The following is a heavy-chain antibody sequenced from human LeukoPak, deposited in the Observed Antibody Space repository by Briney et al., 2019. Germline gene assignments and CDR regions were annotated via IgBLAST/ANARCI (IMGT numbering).Heavy chain of an antibody. D-gene: IGHD5-24*01. J-gene: IGHJ4*02. Sequence: GGSLRLSCAASGFIFSSYSMSWVRQAPGKGLEWVANIKQDGSKKSYVDSVKGRFTISRDNAKNSLYLQMNSLRAEDTAIYYCTRVGYIDEGIDYWGQGTLVTVSS. CDR3: TRVGYIDEGIDY. CDR2: IKQDGSKK. CDR1: GFIFSSYS. V-gene: IGHV3-7*04.